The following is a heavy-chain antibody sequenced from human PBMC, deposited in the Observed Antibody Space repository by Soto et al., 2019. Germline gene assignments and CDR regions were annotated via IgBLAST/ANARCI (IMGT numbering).Heavy chain of an antibody. CDR3: ARDRDVAVLWFGEFLNHGMDV. Sequence: PGGSLRLSCAASGFTFSSYAMHWVRQAPGKGLEWVAVISYDGSNKYYADSVKGRFTISRDNSKNTLYLQMNSLRAEDTAVYYCARDRDVAVLWFGEFLNHGMDVWGQGTTVTVSS. V-gene: IGHV3-30-3*01. CDR1: GFTFSSYA. J-gene: IGHJ6*02. D-gene: IGHD3-10*01. CDR2: ISYDGSNK.